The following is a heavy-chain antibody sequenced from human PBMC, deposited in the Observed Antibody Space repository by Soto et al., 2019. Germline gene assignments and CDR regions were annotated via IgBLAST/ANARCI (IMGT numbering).Heavy chain of an antibody. D-gene: IGHD1-7*01. J-gene: IGHJ4*02. Sequence: HPGGSLRLSCAASGFTFSSYGMTWVRQAPGKGLEWVSFSSATGAGPYYADSVKGRFTISRDNSKNTLYLQMTSLRADDTAVYYCAKDRRAGGNYGFYSDFWGQGALVTVSS. CDR3: AKDRRAGGNYGFYSDF. CDR1: GFTFSSYG. CDR2: SSATGAGP. V-gene: IGHV3-23*01.